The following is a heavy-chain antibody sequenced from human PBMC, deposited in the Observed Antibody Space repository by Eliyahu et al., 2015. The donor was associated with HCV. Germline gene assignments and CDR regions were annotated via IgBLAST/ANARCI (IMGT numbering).Heavy chain of an antibody. J-gene: IGHJ4*02. V-gene: IGHV4-59*13. D-gene: IGHD3-10*01. Sequence: GKGLEWIGYIYYSGSTNYNPSLKSRVSISLDTSKNQFFLRLSSVTAADTAVYYCATTRFGPHPDYWGQGTLVTVSS. CDR3: ATTRFGPHPDY. CDR2: IYYSGST.